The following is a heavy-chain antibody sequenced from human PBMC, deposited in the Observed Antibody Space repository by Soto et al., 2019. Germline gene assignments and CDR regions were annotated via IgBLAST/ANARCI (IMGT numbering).Heavy chain of an antibody. J-gene: IGHJ3*02. Sequence: AETRSLTCAVSGASIRSSNWWSCVRQPPGKGLGWIGDIYHSGSTNYNPFLKSRVTISVDKSKNQFSLKLSSVTAADTAVYYCARRGYDFWSGYYPNDAFDIWGQGTMVTVSS. CDR2: IYHSGST. V-gene: IGHV4-4*02. CDR3: ARRGYDFWSGYYPNDAFDI. CDR1: GASIRSSNW. D-gene: IGHD3-3*01.